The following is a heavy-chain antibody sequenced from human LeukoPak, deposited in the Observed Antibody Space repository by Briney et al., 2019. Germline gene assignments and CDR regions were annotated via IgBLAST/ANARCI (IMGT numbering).Heavy chain of an antibody. CDR2: ISAYNGNT. Sequence: GATVKVSCKTSDYTFKSYGISWGRHAPVKKLEWMGWISAYNGNTHYAQNQGRLTMTTDTSTSTAYMELRSLRSDDTAVYYCARAPGYDSSGYFLHWGQGTLVTVSS. CDR1: DYTFKSYG. CDR3: ARAPGYDSSGYFLH. J-gene: IGHJ4*02. V-gene: IGHV1-18*01. D-gene: IGHD3-22*01.